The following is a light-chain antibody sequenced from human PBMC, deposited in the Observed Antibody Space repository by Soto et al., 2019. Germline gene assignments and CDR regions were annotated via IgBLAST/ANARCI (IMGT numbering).Light chain of an antibody. CDR3: LSYDSSLSGWV. V-gene: IGLV1-40*01. CDR2: GNS. CDR1: SSNIGAGYD. Sequence: QSVLTQPPSVSGAPGQRVTISCTGSSSNIGAGYDVHWYQQLPGTAPKLLIYGNSNRPSGVPDRFSGSNSGTSASLAITGLQADDEADYYCLSYDSSLSGWVFGGGTKLTVL. J-gene: IGLJ3*02.